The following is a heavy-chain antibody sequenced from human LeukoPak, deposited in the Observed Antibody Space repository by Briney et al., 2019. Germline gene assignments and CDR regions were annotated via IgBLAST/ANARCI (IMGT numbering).Heavy chain of an antibody. CDR3: ARLGGYTNAFDY. J-gene: IGHJ4*02. D-gene: IGHD3-22*01. V-gene: IGHV3-30*04. CDR2: ISYDGSNK. Sequence: GGSLRLSCAASGFTFSSYAMHWVRQAPGKGLEWVAVISYDGSNKYYADSVKGRFTISRDNSKNTLYLQMNSLRAEDTAVYYCARLGGYTNAFDYWGQGTLVTVSS. CDR1: GFTFSSYA.